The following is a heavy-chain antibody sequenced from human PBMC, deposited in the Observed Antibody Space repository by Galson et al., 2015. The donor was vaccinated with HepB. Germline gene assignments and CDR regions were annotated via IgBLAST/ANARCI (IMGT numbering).Heavy chain of an antibody. Sequence: LSLTCSVSGGSISTYYWTWIRQPPGKGLEWIGYIYNSGSTNYNPSLKSRLTMSVDTSKNQFSLRLSSVTAADTAVYYCARDRDSSGWFDYWGQGTLVTASS. D-gene: IGHD6-19*01. CDR3: ARDRDSSGWFDY. CDR2: IYNSGST. CDR1: GGSISTYY. J-gene: IGHJ5*01. V-gene: IGHV4-59*01.